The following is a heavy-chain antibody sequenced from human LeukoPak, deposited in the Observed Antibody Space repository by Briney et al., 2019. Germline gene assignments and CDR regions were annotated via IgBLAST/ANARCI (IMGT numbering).Heavy chain of an antibody. Sequence: SETLSLTCAVYGGSFSGYYWSWIRQPPGKGLEWVGEINHSGSTNYNPSLKSRVTISVDTSENQFSLELSSVTAADTAVYYCARGEYSSGWYNWFDPWGQGTLVTVSS. J-gene: IGHJ5*02. V-gene: IGHV4-34*01. D-gene: IGHD6-19*01. CDR1: GGSFSGYY. CDR2: INHSGST. CDR3: ARGEYSSGWYNWFDP.